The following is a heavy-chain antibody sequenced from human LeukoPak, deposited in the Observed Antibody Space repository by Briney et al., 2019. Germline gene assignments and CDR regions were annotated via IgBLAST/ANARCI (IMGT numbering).Heavy chain of an antibody. V-gene: IGHV3-21*01. Sequence: GGSLRLSCAASGFTFSNSAMNWVRQAPRKGLEWVSSINNIASHIYYVDSVRGRFTISRDNAKNSVSLQMNNLRAEDTAVYYCTRDATQYLRYGYFDSWGQGILVTVSS. D-gene: IGHD2/OR15-2a*01. CDR1: GFTFSNSA. CDR2: INNIASHI. J-gene: IGHJ4*02. CDR3: TRDATQYLRYGYFDS.